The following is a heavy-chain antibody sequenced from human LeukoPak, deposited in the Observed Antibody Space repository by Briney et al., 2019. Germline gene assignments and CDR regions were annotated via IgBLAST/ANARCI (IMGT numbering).Heavy chain of an antibody. D-gene: IGHD3-9*01. Sequence: GGSLRLSCAASGFTFSSYAMSWVRQAPGKGLEWVSAISGSGGSTYYADSVKGRFTISRDNSKNTLYLQMNSLRAEDTAVYYCAKWNDILTGSDYYYYYGMDVWGQGTTVTVSS. V-gene: IGHV3-23*01. CDR1: GFTFSSYA. J-gene: IGHJ6*02. CDR3: AKWNDILTGSDYYYYYGMDV. CDR2: ISGSGGST.